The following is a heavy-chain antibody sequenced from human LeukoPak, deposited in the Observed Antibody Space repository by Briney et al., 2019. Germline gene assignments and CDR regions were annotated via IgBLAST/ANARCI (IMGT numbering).Heavy chain of an antibody. D-gene: IGHD2-15*01. CDR2: IRYDGSSK. Sequence: GGSLRLSCAASGFTFSSYGMHWVRQAPGKGLEWVAFIRYDGSSKYYADSVKGRFTISRDNSKNTLYLQMNSLRAEDTAVYYCAKDRQKSLHAFDIWGQGTMVTVSS. CDR3: AKDRQKSLHAFDI. V-gene: IGHV3-30*02. CDR1: GFTFSSYG. J-gene: IGHJ3*02.